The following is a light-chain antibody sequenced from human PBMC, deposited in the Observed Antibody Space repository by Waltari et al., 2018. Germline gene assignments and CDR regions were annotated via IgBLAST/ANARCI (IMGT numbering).Light chain of an antibody. CDR2: NAS. J-gene: IGKJ3*01. CDR3: LQRSHFST. Sequence: EIILTQSPVTLSSSPGERAPLSCTASQSVDSSLVWYQHKPGQPPRLLIYNASKRATGISDRFSGTGSGTDFTLTISSLEPEDFAVYYCLQRSHFSTFGPGTRVDVK. CDR1: QSVDSS. V-gene: IGKV3-11*01.